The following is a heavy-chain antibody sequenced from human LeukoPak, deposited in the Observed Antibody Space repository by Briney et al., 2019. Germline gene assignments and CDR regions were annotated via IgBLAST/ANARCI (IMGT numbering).Heavy chain of an antibody. CDR2: IYYSGST. D-gene: IGHD4-23*01. CDR1: GGSISSYY. CDR3: ARDLDYGGSFDY. V-gene: IGHV4-59*01. Sequence: SETLSLTCTVSGGSISSYYWSWIRQPPGKGLEWIGYIYYSGSTNYNPSLKSRVTISVDTSKNQFSLKLSSVTGADTAVYYCARDLDYGGSFDYWGQGTLVTVSS. J-gene: IGHJ4*02.